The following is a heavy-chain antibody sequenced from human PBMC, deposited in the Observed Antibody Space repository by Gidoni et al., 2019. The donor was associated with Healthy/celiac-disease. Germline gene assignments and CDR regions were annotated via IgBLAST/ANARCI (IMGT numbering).Heavy chain of an antibody. CDR1: GGSFSGYY. CDR3: ARGGYYDFWSGYYPRAEYFQH. Sequence: QVQLQQWGAGLLKPSETLSLTCAVYGGSFSGYYWSWIRQPPVKGLEWIGEINHSGSTNYNPSLKSRVTISVDTSKNQFSLKLSSVTAADTAVYYCARGGYYDFWSGYYPRAEYFQHWGQGTLVTVSS. CDR2: INHSGST. J-gene: IGHJ1*01. V-gene: IGHV4-34*01. D-gene: IGHD3-3*01.